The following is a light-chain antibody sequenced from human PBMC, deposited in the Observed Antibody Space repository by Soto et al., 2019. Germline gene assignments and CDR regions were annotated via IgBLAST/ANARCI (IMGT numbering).Light chain of an antibody. V-gene: IGKV1-9*01. CDR3: QQFNSFPLT. Sequence: DIQLTQSPSFLSASVGDRVIITCRASQGISRYLAWYQQKPGKAPKLLIYAASTLQSGVPSGFSGSGSGTEFTLTLSSLQPEDFATYYCQQFNSFPLTFGGGTKVEIK. CDR1: QGISRY. CDR2: AAS. J-gene: IGKJ4*01.